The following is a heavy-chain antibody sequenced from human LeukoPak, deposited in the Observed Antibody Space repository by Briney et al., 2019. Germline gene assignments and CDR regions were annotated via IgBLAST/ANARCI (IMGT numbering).Heavy chain of an antibody. J-gene: IGHJ6*03. CDR1: AGSISSYY. Sequence: KPSETLSLTSSVSAGSISSYYWSWLRQPPGQGLEWIGYIYYSGSTNYNPSLKSRVTISVDTSKKQFSLRLTSVTATDTAVYYCARRWNYGRNYYIDVWGKGATVSVSS. V-gene: IGHV4-59*12. CDR3: ARRWNYGRNYYIDV. CDR2: IYYSGST. D-gene: IGHD1-7*01.